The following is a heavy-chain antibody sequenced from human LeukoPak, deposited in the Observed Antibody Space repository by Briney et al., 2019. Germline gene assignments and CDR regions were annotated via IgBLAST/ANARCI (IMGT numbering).Heavy chain of an antibody. V-gene: IGHV3-30*02. D-gene: IGHD3-10*01. CDR3: AEGWFENH. CDR2: IRYDGSNK. J-gene: IGHJ5*02. CDR1: GFTFSSYG. Sequence: GGSLRLSCAASGFTFSSYGMHWVRQAPGKGLEWVAFIRYDGSNKYYADSVKGRFTIGRDESKNALFLQMNSLRADDTAVYYCAEGWFENHWGLGTLVIVSS.